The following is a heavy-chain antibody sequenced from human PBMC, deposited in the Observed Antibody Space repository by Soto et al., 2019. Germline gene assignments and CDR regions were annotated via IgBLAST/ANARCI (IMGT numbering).Heavy chain of an antibody. V-gene: IGHV4-31*03. D-gene: IGHD5-18*01. CDR1: GGSMSSAAYY. CDR3: AREYTYGSNFFDC. CDR2: ISHSGST. Sequence: QVQLQESGPGLVKPSQTLSHTCTVSGGSMSSAAYYWSWIRQDPGKGLEWIGYISHSGSTYYTPSLKSRVIISADTSKNQFSLNLTSVTAADTAVYYCAREYTYGSNFFDCWGQGALVTVSS. J-gene: IGHJ4*02.